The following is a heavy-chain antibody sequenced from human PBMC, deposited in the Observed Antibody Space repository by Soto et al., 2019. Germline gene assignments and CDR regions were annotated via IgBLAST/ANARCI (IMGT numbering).Heavy chain of an antibody. CDR1: GYTFTSYY. V-gene: IGHV1-46*01. CDR2: INPSGGST. CDR3: ARWGSIAAAGTYYYYGMDV. D-gene: IGHD6-13*01. Sequence: GASVKVSCKASGYTFTSYYMHWVRQAPGQGLEWMGIINPSGGSTSYAQKFQGRVTMTRDTSTSTVYMELSSLRSEDTAVYYCARWGSIAAAGTYYYYGMDVWGQGTTVTVS. J-gene: IGHJ6*02.